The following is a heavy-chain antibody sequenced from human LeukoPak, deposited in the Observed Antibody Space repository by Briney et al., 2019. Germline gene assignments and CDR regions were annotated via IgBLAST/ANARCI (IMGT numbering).Heavy chain of an antibody. J-gene: IGHJ4*02. CDR2: IYYSGST. CDR1: GGSISSSSYY. D-gene: IGHD3-22*01. CDR3: ARRKSYYDSSGYYHGLFDY. V-gene: IGHV4-39*01. Sequence: SETLSLTCTVSGGSISSSSYYWGWIRQPPGKGLEWIGSIYYSGSTYYNPSLKSRVAISVDTSKNQFSLKLSSVTAADTAVYYCARRKSYYDSSGYYHGLFDYWGQGTLVTVSS.